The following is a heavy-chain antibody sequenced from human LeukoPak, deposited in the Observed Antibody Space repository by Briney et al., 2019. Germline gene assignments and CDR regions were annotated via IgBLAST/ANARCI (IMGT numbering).Heavy chain of an antibody. CDR2: INPNSGGT. V-gene: IGHV1-2*02. Sequence: ASVKVSCKASGYTFTGYYMHWVRQAPGQGLEWMGWINPNSGGTNYAQKFQGRVTMTRDTSISTAYMELSRLRSDDTAAYYCARDLSKSYYYYYYMDVWGKGTTVTVSS. J-gene: IGHJ6*03. CDR1: GYTFTGYY. CDR3: ARDLSKSYYYYYYMDV.